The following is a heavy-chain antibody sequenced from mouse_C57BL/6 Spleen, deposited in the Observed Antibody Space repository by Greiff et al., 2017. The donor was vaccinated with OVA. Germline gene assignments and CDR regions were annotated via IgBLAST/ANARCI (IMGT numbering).Heavy chain of an antibody. V-gene: IGHV1-69*01. CDR2: IDPSDSYT. CDR1: GYTFTSYW. CDR3: ARSEFGITTVAY. D-gene: IGHD1-1*01. Sequence: VQLQQPGAELVMPGASVKLSCKASGYTFTSYWMHWVKQRPGQGLEWIGEIDPSDSYTNYNQKFKGKSTLTVDKSSSTAYMQLSSLTSEDSAVYYCARSEFGITTVAYGGQGTLVTVSA. J-gene: IGHJ3*01.